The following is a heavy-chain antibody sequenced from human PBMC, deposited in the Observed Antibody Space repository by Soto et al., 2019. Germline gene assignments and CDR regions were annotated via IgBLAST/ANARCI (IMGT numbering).Heavy chain of an antibody. CDR2: INHSGST. V-gene: IGHV4-34*01. J-gene: IGHJ2*01. CDR3: ARGMGRYFDL. CDR1: GGSFSGYY. D-gene: IGHD2-8*01. Sequence: SETLSLTCAVYGGSFSGYYWSWIRQPPGKGLEWIGEINHSGSTNYNPSLKSRVTMSLDRSKNRFSLRLTSVSAADTAVYFCARGMGRYFDLWGRGTLVTVSS.